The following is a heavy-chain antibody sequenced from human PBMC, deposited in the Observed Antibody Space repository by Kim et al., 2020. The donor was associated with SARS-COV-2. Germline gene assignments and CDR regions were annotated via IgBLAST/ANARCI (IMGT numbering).Heavy chain of an antibody. J-gene: IGHJ4*02. CDR1: GLTFSSYG. V-gene: IGHV3-33*01. CDR2: IWYDGSNK. D-gene: IGHD6-19*01. CDR3: AGGDIAVAGYYFDY. Sequence: GGSLRLSCAASGLTFSSYGMHWVRQAPGKGLEWVAVIWYDGSNKYYAASVKGRFTISGDNSKNTLYLQMTSLRAEDTAVYYCAGGDIAVAGYYFDYWGQGTLVTVSS.